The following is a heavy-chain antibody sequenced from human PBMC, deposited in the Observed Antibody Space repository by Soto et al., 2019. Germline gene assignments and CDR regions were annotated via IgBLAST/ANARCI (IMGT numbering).Heavy chain of an antibody. V-gene: IGHV3-23*01. CDR3: AKNGDFWSWGMDV. CDR2: ISSSGDGT. D-gene: IGHD3-3*01. J-gene: IGHJ6*02. Sequence: XGSLILSCAASGFTFSTYAMTLVRQAPGKGLEWVSIISSSGDGTYYVDSVKGRFTISRDNSRNTLNLQMNSLRAEDTAVYYCAKNGDFWSWGMDVWGQGTTVTVSS. CDR1: GFTFSTYA.